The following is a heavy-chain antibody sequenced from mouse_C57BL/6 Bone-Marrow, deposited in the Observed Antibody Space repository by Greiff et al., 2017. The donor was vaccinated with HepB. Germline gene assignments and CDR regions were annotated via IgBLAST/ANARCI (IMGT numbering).Heavy chain of an antibody. D-gene: IGHD2-12*01. CDR1: GYTFTSYW. CDR2: IDPSDSYT. CDR3: ARRARYFWYFDV. J-gene: IGHJ1*03. V-gene: IGHV1-69*01. Sequence: VQLQQPGAELVMPGASVKLSCKASGYTFTSYWMHWVKQRPGQGLEWIGEIDPSDSYTNYNQKFKGKSTLTVDKSSSTAYMQLSSLTSEASAVYYCARRARYFWYFDVWGTGTTVTVSS.